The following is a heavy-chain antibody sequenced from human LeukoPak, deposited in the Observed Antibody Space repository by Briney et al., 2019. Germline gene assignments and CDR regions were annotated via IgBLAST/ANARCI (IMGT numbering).Heavy chain of an antibody. CDR2: IYYSGST. V-gene: IGHV4-30-4*01. Sequence: SQTLSLTCTVSGASISSADYYWSWIRQPPGKVLEWIGYIYYSGSTYYNPSLKRRVSMSLDTSKNRFSLKLSSLTAADTAVYYCARDPYYYDSDDWFDPWGQGTPVTVSS. D-gene: IGHD3-22*01. J-gene: IGHJ5*02. CDR1: GASISSADYY. CDR3: ARDPYYYDSDDWFDP.